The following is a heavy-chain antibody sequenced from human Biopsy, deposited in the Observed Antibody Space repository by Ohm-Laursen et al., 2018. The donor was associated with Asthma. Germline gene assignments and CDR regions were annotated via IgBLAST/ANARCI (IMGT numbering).Heavy chain of an antibody. Sequence: TLSLTCDVYPGSFSGFFWTWTRQSPGKGLEWIGETNERGVTNNNPSLKSRVIISIDTYWNRVSLKLTSVTAADTAVYYCARGPELDVWGQGTTVTVSS. V-gene: IGHV4-34*01. CDR3: ARGPELDV. CDR2: TNERGVT. CDR1: PGSFSGFF. J-gene: IGHJ6*02.